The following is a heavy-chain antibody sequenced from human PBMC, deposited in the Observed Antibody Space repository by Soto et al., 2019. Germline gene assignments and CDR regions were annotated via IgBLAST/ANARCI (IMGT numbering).Heavy chain of an antibody. V-gene: IGHV1-8*01. D-gene: IGHD1-7*01. Sequence: QVPLVQSGAEVKKPGASVKVSCKASGYTFTSYDINWVRQATGQGLEWMGWMNPNSGNTGYAQKFQGRVTMTRNTSISTAYMELSSLRSEYTAVSYCARVAGTTPGDDFDPWGQGTLVTVSS. CDR3: ARVAGTTPGDDFDP. J-gene: IGHJ5*02. CDR1: GYTFTSYD. CDR2: MNPNSGNT.